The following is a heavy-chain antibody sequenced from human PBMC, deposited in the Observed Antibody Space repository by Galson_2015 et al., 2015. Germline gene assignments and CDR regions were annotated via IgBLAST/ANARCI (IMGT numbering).Heavy chain of an antibody. J-gene: IGHJ6*02. CDR2: IKQDGSEK. CDR3: ARENVDTAMDVLYYYYYYGMDV. D-gene: IGHD5-18*01. Sequence: SLRLSCAASGFTFSSYWMSWVRQAPGKGLEWVANIKQDGSEKYYVDSVKGRFTISRDNAKNSLYLQMNSLRAEDTAVYYCARENVDTAMDVLYYYYYYGMDVWGQGTTVTVSS. V-gene: IGHV3-7*01. CDR1: GFTFSSYW.